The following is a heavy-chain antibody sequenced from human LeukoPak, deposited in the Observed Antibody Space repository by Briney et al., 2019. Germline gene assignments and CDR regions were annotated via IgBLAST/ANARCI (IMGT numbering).Heavy chain of an antibody. V-gene: IGHV4-59*01. J-gene: IGHJ3*02. CDR2: IYYSGST. CDR3: ARQPMPRAFDI. D-gene: IGHD2-2*01. CDR1: GGSISSYY. Sequence: SETLSLTCTVSGGSISSYYWSWIRQPPGKGLEWIGYIYYSGSTNYNPSLKSRVTLSVDTSKNQFSLKLSSVTAADTAVYYCARQPMPRAFDIWGQGTMVTVSS.